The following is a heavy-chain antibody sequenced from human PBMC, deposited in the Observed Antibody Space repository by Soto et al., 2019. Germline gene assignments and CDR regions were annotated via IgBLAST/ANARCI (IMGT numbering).Heavy chain of an antibody. Sequence: GPLRLSCAASGFTFSRYEMNWVRQAPGKGLEWISYISTSGSTIYYADSVKGRFTISRDNAKNSLYLQMNSLRAEDTAVYYCARELAAAGSFDYWGQGTLVTVSS. CDR2: ISTSGSTI. D-gene: IGHD6-13*01. V-gene: IGHV3-48*03. J-gene: IGHJ4*02. CDR3: ARELAAAGSFDY. CDR1: GFTFSRYE.